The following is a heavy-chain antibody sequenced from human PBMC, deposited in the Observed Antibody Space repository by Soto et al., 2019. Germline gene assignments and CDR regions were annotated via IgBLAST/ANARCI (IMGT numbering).Heavy chain of an antibody. CDR1: GFTFSSYA. CDR2: ISGSGGST. J-gene: IGHJ4*02. D-gene: IGHD3-10*01. V-gene: IGHV3-23*01. CDR3: AKDRGGTMVRGVTPDY. Sequence: EVQLLESGGGLVQPGGSLRLSCAASGFTFSSYAMSWVRQAPGKGLEWVSAISGSGGSTYYADSVKGRFTISRDNSKNTLYLQMSSLTAEDTAVDYCAKDRGGTMVRGVTPDYWGQGTLVTVSS.